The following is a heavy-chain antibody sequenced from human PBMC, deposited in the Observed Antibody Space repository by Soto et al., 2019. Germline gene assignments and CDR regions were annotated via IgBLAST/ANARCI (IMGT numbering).Heavy chain of an antibody. V-gene: IGHV6-1*01. CDR3: ASGRWSTFAY. D-gene: IGHD2-15*01. CDR1: GDSVSSNNIA. Sequence: QVQLQQSGPGLVKPSQTLSLTCAVSGDSVSSNNIAWNWLRQSPWRGLEWLGRTYYRSKWYNEYAVSVRSRITSKRDTSKNQFSLPLNSVTPEDTAVYYCASGRWSTFAYWGQGAQVTVSS. J-gene: IGHJ4*02. CDR2: TYYRSKWYN.